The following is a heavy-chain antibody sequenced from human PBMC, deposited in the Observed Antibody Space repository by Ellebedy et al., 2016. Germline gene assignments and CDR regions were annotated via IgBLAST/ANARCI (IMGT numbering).Heavy chain of an antibody. CDR3: ARDRGGRTGIDY. J-gene: IGHJ4*02. Sequence: GESLKISCAASGFRISGHWMSWVRQAPGKGLEWVAYIKEDGGETHYVDSVEGRFTISRDNSKNSLYLQLDSLRPEDTAFYFCARDRGGRTGIDYWGQGTLVTVSS. CDR2: IKEDGGET. V-gene: IGHV3-7*01. CDR1: GFRISGHW. D-gene: IGHD1-1*01.